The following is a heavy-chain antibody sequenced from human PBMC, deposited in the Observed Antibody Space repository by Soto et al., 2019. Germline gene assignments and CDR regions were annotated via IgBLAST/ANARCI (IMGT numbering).Heavy chain of an antibody. D-gene: IGHD6-6*01. Sequence: EVQLLESGGGLVQPGGSLRLSCAASGYSFSTYAMSWVRQAPGKGLEWVSGISAGGGSPFIADSVKGRFIISRDNAKDTLYLQMNSLTGEDTAIYYCVKHAEYQLESWFDPWGQGTLVTVSS. CDR1: GYSFSTYA. V-gene: IGHV3-23*01. CDR2: ISAGGGSP. J-gene: IGHJ5*02. CDR3: VKHAEYQLESWFDP.